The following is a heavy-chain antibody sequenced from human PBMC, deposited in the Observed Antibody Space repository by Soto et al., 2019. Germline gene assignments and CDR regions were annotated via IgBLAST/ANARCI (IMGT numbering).Heavy chain of an antibody. J-gene: IGHJ5*02. V-gene: IGHV1-3*01. CDR3: ARDRYDVWIGSPNTLNWFVP. CDR2: INAGNGNT. Sequence: QVQLVQSGAEVKKPGASVKVSCKASGYTFTSYAMHWVRQAPGQRLEGMGWINAGNGNTKYSQKLQGRVTITRDTSASTAYMELSSLRSEDTAVYSCARDRYDVWIGSPNTLNWFVPLGQGTLVTVSS. CDR1: GYTFTSYA. D-gene: IGHD3-3*01.